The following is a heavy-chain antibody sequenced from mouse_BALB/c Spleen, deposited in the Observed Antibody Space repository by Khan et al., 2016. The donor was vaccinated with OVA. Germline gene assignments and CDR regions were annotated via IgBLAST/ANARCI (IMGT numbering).Heavy chain of an antibody. CDR2: INPRSGYT. CDR1: GYSFTSHT. CDR3: ARRTTGYALDY. J-gene: IGHJ4*01. V-gene: IGHV1-4*01. D-gene: IGHD2-14*01. Sequence: QVQLQQSGAELARPGASVKMSRKASGYSFTSHTMHWVKQRPGQGLEWIGYINPRSGYTNYNQKFNDKATLTADKSSSTAYMQLSSLTSEDSAVYYCARRTTGYALDYWGQGTSVTVSS.